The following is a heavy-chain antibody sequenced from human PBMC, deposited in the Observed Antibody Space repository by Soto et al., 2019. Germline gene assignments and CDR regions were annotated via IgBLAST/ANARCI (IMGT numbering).Heavy chain of an antibody. J-gene: IGHJ4*02. CDR1: GFTFSSYG. CDR3: AKDSGWYPPNDY. V-gene: IGHV3-30*18. D-gene: IGHD6-19*01. CDR2: ISYDGSNK. Sequence: PXESLRLSCAASGFTFSSYGMHWVRQAPGKGLEWVAVISYDGSNKYYADSVKGRFTISRDNSKNTLYLQMNSLRAEDTAVYYCAKDSGWYPPNDYWGQGTLVTVSS.